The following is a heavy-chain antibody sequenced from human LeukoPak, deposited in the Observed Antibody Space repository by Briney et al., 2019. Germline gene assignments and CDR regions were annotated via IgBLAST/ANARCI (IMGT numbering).Heavy chain of an antibody. CDR1: GFTFSSYA. V-gene: IGHV3-64*01. D-gene: IGHD5-12*01. Sequence: GSLRLSCAASGFTFSSYAMHWVRQAPGKGLEYVSVISSNGRITYYANSVKGRFTISRDNSKNTLYLQMGSLRAEDMAVYYCARGGGPILATYFDHWGQGSLVAVSS. CDR3: ARGGGPILATYFDH. J-gene: IGHJ4*02. CDR2: ISSNGRIT.